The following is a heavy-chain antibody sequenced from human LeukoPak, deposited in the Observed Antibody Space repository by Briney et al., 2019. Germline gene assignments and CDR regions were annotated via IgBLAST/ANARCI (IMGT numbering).Heavy chain of an antibody. D-gene: IGHD3-16*01. Sequence: GGSLRLSCAASGFTFTNYGMHWVREAPGKGLEWVAVIWYDGSNKYYADSVKGRFTISRDNSKNTLYLQLNSLRAEDTAVYYCATNWGTGPYYYAMDIWGQGTTVTVSS. CDR3: ATNWGTGPYYYAMDI. CDR2: IWYDGSNK. V-gene: IGHV3-33*01. CDR1: GFTFTNYG. J-gene: IGHJ6*02.